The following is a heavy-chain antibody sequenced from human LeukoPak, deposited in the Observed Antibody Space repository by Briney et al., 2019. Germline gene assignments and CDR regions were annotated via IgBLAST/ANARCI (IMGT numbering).Heavy chain of an antibody. CDR2: ISIGGGST. Sequence: GASLRLSCAAPVFTFSSYAMSCVRHAPGRGLEWVLAISIGGGSTNYTDSLRGRYTISRDNSKNTLNLQKNSLTDEDTAVYYGGKRSCSGGSCICDYWGQGLLVTVSS. D-gene: IGHD2-15*01. CDR3: GKRSCSGGSCICDY. J-gene: IGHJ4*01. V-gene: IGHV3-23*01. CDR1: VFTFSSYA.